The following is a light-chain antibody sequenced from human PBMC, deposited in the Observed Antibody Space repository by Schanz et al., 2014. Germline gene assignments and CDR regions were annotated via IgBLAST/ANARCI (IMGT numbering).Light chain of an antibody. V-gene: IGKV3-15*01. Sequence: EIVMTQSPATLSVSPGERATLSCRASQSVSSNLAWYQQKPGQAPRLLIFGASTRATGFPARFSGSGSGTEFTLTISSLQSEDLAVYYCQQYNNWPPEWTFGQGTKVEIK. J-gene: IGKJ1*01. CDR3: QQYNNWPPEWT. CDR1: QSVSSN. CDR2: GAS.